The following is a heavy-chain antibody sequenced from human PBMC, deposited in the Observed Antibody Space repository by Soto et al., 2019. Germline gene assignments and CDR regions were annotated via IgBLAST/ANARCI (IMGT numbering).Heavy chain of an antibody. V-gene: IGHV4-34*01. CDR2: VNHRGSA. Sequence: PSETLSLTCAVSGGPFSGVYWSWIRQPPGKGLEWIGGVNHRGSANYNPSLESRVTMPVDTSKNQFSLKLTSVTAADSAVYYCARDAFCGSGTCRVGHWFDPWGQGTLVTVSS. CDR1: GGPFSGVY. D-gene: IGHD2-21*01. J-gene: IGHJ5*02. CDR3: ARDAFCGSGTCRVGHWFDP.